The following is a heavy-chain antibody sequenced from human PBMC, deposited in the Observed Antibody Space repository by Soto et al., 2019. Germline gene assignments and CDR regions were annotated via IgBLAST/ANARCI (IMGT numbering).Heavy chain of an antibody. CDR1: GDSVSSNSAA. Sequence: SQTLSLTCAISGDSVSSNSAAWNWIRQSPSRGLEWLGRTYYRSKWYNDYAVSAKSRITINPDTSKNQFSLQLNSATPEDTAVYYCARRHCTNGVCPFYYYYGMDVWGQGTTVT. D-gene: IGHD2-8*01. V-gene: IGHV6-1*01. CDR3: ARRHCTNGVCPFYYYYGMDV. J-gene: IGHJ6*02. CDR2: TYYRSKWYN.